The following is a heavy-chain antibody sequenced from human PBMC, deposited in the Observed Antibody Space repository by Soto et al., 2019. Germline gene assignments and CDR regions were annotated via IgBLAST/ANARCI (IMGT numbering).Heavy chain of an antibody. CDR3: ARGSMYNWNQSTPDS. CDR1: GFTFKTYT. V-gene: IGHV3-30-3*01. CDR2: ISYDGSNK. D-gene: IGHD1-20*01. J-gene: IGHJ4*02. Sequence: GGSLRLSCAGSGFTFKTYTFHWGRQPPGRGLEWVAVISYDGSNKYYADSAKGRFTVSRDNSKSTLFLQMNSLTPEDTAVYYCARGSMYNWNQSTPDSWGQGTLVTVSS.